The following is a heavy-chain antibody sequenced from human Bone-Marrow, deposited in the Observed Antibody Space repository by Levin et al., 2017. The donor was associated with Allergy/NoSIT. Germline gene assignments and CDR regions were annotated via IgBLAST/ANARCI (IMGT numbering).Heavy chain of an antibody. J-gene: IGHJ6*02. CDR2: ISYDGSNK. V-gene: IGHV3-30-3*01. CDR3: ASHHLGRLSTRPTIFGVVIPYYGMDV. Sequence: GGSLRLSCAASGFTFSSYAMHWVRQAPGKGLEWVAVISYDGSNKYYADSVKGRFTISRDNSKNTLYLQMNSLRAEDTAVYYCASHHLGRLSTRPTIFGVVIPYYGMDVWGQGTTVTVSS. D-gene: IGHD3-3*01. CDR1: GFTFSSYA.